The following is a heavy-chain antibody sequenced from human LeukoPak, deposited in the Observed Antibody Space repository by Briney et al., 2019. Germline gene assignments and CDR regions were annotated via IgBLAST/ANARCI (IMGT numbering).Heavy chain of an antibody. V-gene: IGHV1-18*01. CDR2: ISANDGNT. Sequence: ASVKVSCKASGYTFTSYGISWVRQAPGQGLEWMGWISANDGNTDYPQKLQGRVTMTTDTSTSTAYMELRSLRSDDTAVYYCARESHVTREDYWGQGTLVTVSP. CDR3: ARESHVTREDY. CDR1: GYTFTSYG. J-gene: IGHJ4*02. D-gene: IGHD3-10*01.